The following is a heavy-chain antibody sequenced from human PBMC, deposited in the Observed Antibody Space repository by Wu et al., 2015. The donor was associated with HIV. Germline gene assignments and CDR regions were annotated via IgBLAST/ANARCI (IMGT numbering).Heavy chain of an antibody. V-gene: IGHV1-69*05. J-gene: IGHJ6*02. CDR3: ARGRYVDIVATIRGYYYYGMDV. Sequence: QVQLVQSGAEVKKPGSSVKVSCKASGGTFSSYAISWVRQAPGQGLEWMGGIIPIFGTANYAQKFQGRVTITTDESTSTAYMELSSLRSEDTAVYYCARGRYVDIVATIRGYYYYGMDVWGQGTTGHRLL. D-gene: IGHD5-12*01. CDR1: GGTFSSYA. CDR2: IIPIFGTA.